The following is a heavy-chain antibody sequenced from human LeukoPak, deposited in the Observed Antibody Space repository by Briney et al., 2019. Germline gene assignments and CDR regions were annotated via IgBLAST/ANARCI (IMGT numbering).Heavy chain of an antibody. CDR3: ARGYSGGPFDS. CDR1: GGSISSGGYY. Sequence: SETLSLTCTVSGGSISSGGYYWSWIRQHPGKGLEWIGYIYYSGSTYYNPSLTSRVTISVDTSKNQFSLKLSSVTAADTAVYYCARGYSGGPFDSWGQGTLVTVSS. J-gene: IGHJ4*02. V-gene: IGHV4-30-4*08. D-gene: IGHD2-15*01. CDR2: IYYSGST.